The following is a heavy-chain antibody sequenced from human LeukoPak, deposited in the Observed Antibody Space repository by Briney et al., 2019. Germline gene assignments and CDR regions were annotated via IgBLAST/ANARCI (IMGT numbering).Heavy chain of an antibody. J-gene: IGHJ3*02. V-gene: IGHV1-46*01. CDR3: ASSVGSGSNAFDI. CDR2: INPSGGST. Sequence: ASVKVSCKASGYTFTSYYMHWVRQAPGQGLEWMGIINPSGGSTSYAQKFQGRVTITADKSTSTAYMELSSLRSEDTAVYYCASSVGSGSNAFDIWGQGTMVTVSS. CDR1: GYTFTSYY. D-gene: IGHD3-10*01.